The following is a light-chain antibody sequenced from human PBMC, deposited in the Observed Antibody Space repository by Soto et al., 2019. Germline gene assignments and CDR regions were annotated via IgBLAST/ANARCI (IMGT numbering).Light chain of an antibody. CDR1: QSVSGN. CDR3: QQDNNWPPLT. Sequence: EMVMTQSPATLSVSPRERATLSCRASQSVSGNLAWYQQRPGQAPRLLIYAASTRATGIPARFSGSGSGTAFTLTISSLQSEDFAVYYCQQDNNWPPLTFGGGTKVEIK. V-gene: IGKV3-15*01. J-gene: IGKJ4*01. CDR2: AAS.